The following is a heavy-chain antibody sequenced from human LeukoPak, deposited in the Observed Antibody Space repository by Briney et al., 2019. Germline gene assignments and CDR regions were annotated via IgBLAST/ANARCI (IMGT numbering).Heavy chain of an antibody. CDR1: GFTFSSYS. CDR3: ASSDITVAGSLGY. Sequence: GGSLRLSCAASGFTFSSYSMNWVRQAPGKGLEWVSYISSSSSTIYYADSVKGRFTISRDNAKNSLYLQMNSLRAEDTAVYYCASSDITVAGSLGYWGQGTLVTVSS. V-gene: IGHV3-48*01. CDR2: ISSSSSTI. D-gene: IGHD6-19*01. J-gene: IGHJ4*02.